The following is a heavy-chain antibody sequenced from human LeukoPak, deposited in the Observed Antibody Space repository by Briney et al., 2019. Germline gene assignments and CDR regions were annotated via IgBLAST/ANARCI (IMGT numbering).Heavy chain of an antibody. D-gene: IGHD3-3*01. CDR3: ARDRLYYDFWSGYRHDAFDI. CDR2: ISSSSSYI. CDR1: GFTFSSYS. V-gene: IGHV3-21*01. J-gene: IGHJ3*02. Sequence: GGSLRLSCAASGFTFSSYSMNWVRQAPGKGLEWVSSISSSSSYIYYADSVKGRFTISRDNAKNSLYLQMNSLRAEDTAVYYCARDRLYYDFWSGYRHDAFDIWGQGTMVTVSS.